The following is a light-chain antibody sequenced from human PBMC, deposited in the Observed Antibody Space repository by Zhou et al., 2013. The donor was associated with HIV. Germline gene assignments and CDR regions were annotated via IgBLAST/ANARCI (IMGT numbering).Light chain of an antibody. J-gene: IGKJ2*01. CDR1: QSVSSSY. CDR2: DTS. CDR3: QQYDTWPS. Sequence: EIVLTQSPGTLSLSPGERATLSCRASQSVSSSYLAWYQQRPGQAPRVLIYDTSSRATGVPARFSGSGSGREFTLTISGLQSEDFALYFCQQYDTWPSFGQGTKLQIK. V-gene: IGKV3-20*01.